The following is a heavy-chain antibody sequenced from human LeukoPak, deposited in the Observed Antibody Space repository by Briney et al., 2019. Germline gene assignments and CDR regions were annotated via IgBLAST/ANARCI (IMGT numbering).Heavy chain of an antibody. CDR1: GGTFSSYA. V-gene: IGHV1-69*04. CDR2: IIPILGIA. Sequence: SVKVSCRASGGTFSSYAISWVRQAPGQGLEWMGRIIPILGIANYAQKFQGRVTITADKSTSTAYMELSSLRSEDTAVYYCAREAAAAPGSFQHWGQGTLVTVSS. J-gene: IGHJ1*01. CDR3: AREAAAAPGSFQH. D-gene: IGHD6-13*01.